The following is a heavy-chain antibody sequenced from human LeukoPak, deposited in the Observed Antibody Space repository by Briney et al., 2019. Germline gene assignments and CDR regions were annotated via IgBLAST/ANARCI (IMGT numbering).Heavy chain of an antibody. CDR2: IIPIFGTA. CDR1: GGTFSSYA. CDR3: ARDKPQYCYDSSGSFDY. J-gene: IGHJ4*02. Sequence: ASVKVSCKASGGTFSSYAISWVRQAPGQGLEWMGGIIPIFGTANYAQKFQGRVTITADESTSTAYMELSSLRSEDTAVYYCARDKPQYCYDSSGSFDYWGQGTLVTVSS. V-gene: IGHV1-69*13. D-gene: IGHD3-22*01.